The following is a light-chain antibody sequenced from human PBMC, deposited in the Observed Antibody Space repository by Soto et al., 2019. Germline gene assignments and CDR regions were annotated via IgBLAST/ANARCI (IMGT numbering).Light chain of an antibody. CDR1: SADVGTYNL. CDR3: CSYAGTSTSYWV. Sequence: QSALTQPASVSGSPGQSITISCTGASADVGTYNLVSWYQQHPGRAPKLLIYEVSKRPSGLSIRFSGSKSGNTASLTTSGLQAEDEADYYCCSYAGTSTSYWVFGGGTQLTVL. CDR2: EVS. J-gene: IGLJ3*02. V-gene: IGLV2-23*02.